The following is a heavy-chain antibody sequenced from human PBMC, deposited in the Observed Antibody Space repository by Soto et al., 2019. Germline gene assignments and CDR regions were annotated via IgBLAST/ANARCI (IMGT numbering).Heavy chain of an antibody. Sequence: EVPLLESGGGLLQPGGSLRLSCAASGFTFSSFAMSWVRQAPEKGPECVSGISGSGGTTYYADSVKGRFTISRDNSKTTLYLQMNSLKAEDTAIYYCAKAQGGWLQTDNSWLDPWGQGTLVTVSS. D-gene: IGHD6-19*01. CDR1: GFTFSSFA. CDR2: ISGSGGTT. CDR3: AKAQGGWLQTDNSWLDP. J-gene: IGHJ5*02. V-gene: IGHV3-23*01.